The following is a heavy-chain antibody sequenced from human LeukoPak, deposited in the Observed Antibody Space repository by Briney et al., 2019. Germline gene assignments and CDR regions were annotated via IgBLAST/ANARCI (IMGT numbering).Heavy chain of an antibody. V-gene: IGHV3-21*04. CDR1: GFTFSSYS. CDR3: AAVLHGYSYGYDYYYGMDV. D-gene: IGHD5-18*01. J-gene: IGHJ6*02. CDR2: ISSSSSYK. Sequence: GGSLRLSCAASGFTFSSYSMNWVRQTPGKGLEWVSSISSSSSYKYYADSVKGRFTISRDNSKNTLYLQMNSLRAEDTAVYYCAAVLHGYSYGYDYYYGMDVWGQGTTVTVSS.